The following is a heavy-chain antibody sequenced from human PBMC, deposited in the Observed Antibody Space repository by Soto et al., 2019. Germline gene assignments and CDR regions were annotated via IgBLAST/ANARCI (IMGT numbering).Heavy chain of an antibody. CDR2: ISWNSGSI. J-gene: IGHJ3*02. CDR1: GLTFDDYG. Sequence: ALWLTCAAAGLTFDDYGMHWVGQAPGKGLEWVSGISWNSGSIGYADSVTGRFTISRYNAKNSLYLQMNSMRAEDAALYYCAKEICSGSSLCAVFDIWGQGTMVTVSS. V-gene: IGHV3-9*01. D-gene: IGHD1-26*01. CDR3: AKEICSGSSLCAVFDI.